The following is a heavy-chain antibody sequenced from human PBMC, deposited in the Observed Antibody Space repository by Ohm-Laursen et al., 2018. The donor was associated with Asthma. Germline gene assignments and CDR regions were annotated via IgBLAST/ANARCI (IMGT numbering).Heavy chain of an antibody. J-gene: IGHJ4*02. Sequence: TLSLTCTVSGGSISSGGYYWSWIRQHPGKGLEWIGYIYYSWNTYYNPSLKSRVTISVDTSKNQFSLELTSVTAADTAVYYCVREDFDWPPGYCDYWGQGTLVTVSS. V-gene: IGHV4-31*03. CDR3: VREDFDWPPGYCDY. D-gene: IGHD3-9*01. CDR1: GGSISSGGYY. CDR2: IYYSWNT.